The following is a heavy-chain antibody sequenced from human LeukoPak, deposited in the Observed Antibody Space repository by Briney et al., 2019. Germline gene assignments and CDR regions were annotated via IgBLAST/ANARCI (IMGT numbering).Heavy chain of an antibody. V-gene: IGHV3-23*01. D-gene: IGHD3/OR15-3a*01. CDR3: AKGDWADC. CDR2: LDGSGGST. Sequence: GGSLRLSCAASGFTFSTYAISWVRQAPGKGLEWVSGLDGSGGSTNYADSVKGRFTISRDNSKNTLYLQMNSLRAEDTAIYYCAKGDWADCWGQGTLVTVSS. J-gene: IGHJ4*02. CDR1: GFTFSTYA.